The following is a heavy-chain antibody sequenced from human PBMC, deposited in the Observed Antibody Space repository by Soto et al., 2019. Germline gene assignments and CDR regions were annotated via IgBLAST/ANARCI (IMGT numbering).Heavy chain of an antibody. Sequence: SLTCTVCGGSISSYYWSWIRQPPGKGLEWIGYIYYSGSTNYNPSLKSRVTISVDTSKNQFSLKLSSVTAADTAVYYCARGAAYYDFWSGKNWFDPWGQGTLVTVSS. D-gene: IGHD3-3*01. CDR3: ARGAAYYDFWSGKNWFDP. CDR2: IYYSGST. CDR1: GGSISSYY. J-gene: IGHJ5*02. V-gene: IGHV4-59*01.